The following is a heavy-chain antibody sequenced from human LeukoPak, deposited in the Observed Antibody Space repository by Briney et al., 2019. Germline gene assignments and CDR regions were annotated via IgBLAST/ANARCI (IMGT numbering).Heavy chain of an antibody. CDR2: IYYSGST. CDR1: GGSIISSSYY. V-gene: IGHV4-39*07. J-gene: IGHJ4*02. Sequence: SETLSLTCTVSGGSIISSSYYWGWIRQPPGKGLEWIGSIYYSGSTYYNPSLKSRVTISVDTSKNQFSLKLSSVTAADTAVYYCARDQGVVGASDGVFDYWGQGTLVTVSS. CDR3: ARDQGVVGASDGVFDY. D-gene: IGHD1-26*01.